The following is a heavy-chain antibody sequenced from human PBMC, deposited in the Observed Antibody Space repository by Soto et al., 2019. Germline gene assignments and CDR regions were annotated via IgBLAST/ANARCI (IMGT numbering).Heavy chain of an antibody. CDR2: ISAYNGNT. V-gene: IGHV1-18*01. CDR3: ARDYGNRVLRYFDWSAPGMDV. J-gene: IGHJ6*02. D-gene: IGHD3-9*01. Sequence: ASVKVSCKASGYTFTSYGISWVRQAPGQGLEWMGWISAYNGNTNYAQKLQGRVTMTTDTSTSTAYMELRSLRSDDTAVYYCARDYGNRVLRYFDWSAPGMDVWGQGTTVTVSS. CDR1: GYTFTSYG.